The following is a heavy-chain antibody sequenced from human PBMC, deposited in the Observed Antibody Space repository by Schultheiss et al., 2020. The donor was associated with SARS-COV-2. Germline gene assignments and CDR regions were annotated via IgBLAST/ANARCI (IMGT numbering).Heavy chain of an antibody. CDR1: GFTFSSYA. V-gene: IGHV3-23*01. CDR3: AKHIVVVPASLAAFDI. D-gene: IGHD2-2*01. CDR2: ISGSGGST. Sequence: GGSLRLSCAASGFTFSSYAMSWVRQAPGKGLEWVSAISGSGGSTYYADSVKGRFTISRDNAKNSLYLQMNSLRAEDTALYYCAKHIVVVPASLAAFDIWGQGTMVTVSS. J-gene: IGHJ3*02.